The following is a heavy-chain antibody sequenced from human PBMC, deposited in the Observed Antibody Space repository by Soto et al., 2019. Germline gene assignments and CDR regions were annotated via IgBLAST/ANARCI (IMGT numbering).Heavy chain of an antibody. CDR1: GFTFSSYG. CDR2: IWYDGSNK. D-gene: IGHD6-6*01. CDR3: ARYIAARPYYYYGMDV. Sequence: PGGSLRLSCAASGFTFSSYGMHWVRQAPGKGLEWVAVIWYDGSNKYYADSVKGRFTISRDNSKNTLYLQMNSLRAEDTAVYYCARYIAARPYYYYGMDVWGQGTTVTVSS. V-gene: IGHV3-33*01. J-gene: IGHJ6*02.